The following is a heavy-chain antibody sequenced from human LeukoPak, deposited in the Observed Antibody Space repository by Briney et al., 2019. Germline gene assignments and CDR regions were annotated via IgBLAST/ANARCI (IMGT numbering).Heavy chain of an antibody. J-gene: IGHJ4*02. D-gene: IGHD6-19*01. CDR1: GGAISNNYW. Sequence: SGILSLTCIVSGGAISNNYWWTWVRQSPGKGLEWIGDIYYSESTNYNPSLKSRVTMSLDKSKNQLSLNLKFVTAADTALYYCARVAVTGAARLDYWGQGTLVTVSS. CDR3: ARVAVTGAARLDY. V-gene: IGHV4-4*02. CDR2: IYYSEST.